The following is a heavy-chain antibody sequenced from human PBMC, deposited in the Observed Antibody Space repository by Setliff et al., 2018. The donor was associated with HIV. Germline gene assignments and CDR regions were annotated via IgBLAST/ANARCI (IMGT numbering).Heavy chain of an antibody. Sequence: PSETLSLTCAVYGGSLSGYYWTWIRYTPGRGLQWIGQIDHSGSTNYNPSLKSRVTISVDTSKNQFFLRLSSVTAADTGVYYCARGAKLVWGRWFDPWGQGILVTVSS. J-gene: IGHJ5*02. V-gene: IGHV4-34*01. CDR3: ARGAKLVWGRWFDP. CDR1: GGSLSGYY. CDR2: IDHSGST. D-gene: IGHD6-6*01.